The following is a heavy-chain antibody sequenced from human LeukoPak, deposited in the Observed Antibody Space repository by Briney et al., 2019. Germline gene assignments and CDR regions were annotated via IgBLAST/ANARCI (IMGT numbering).Heavy chain of an antibody. CDR3: ARGPRRGRSGGRIYYFDY. V-gene: IGHV4-34*01. CDR1: GGSFSGYY. D-gene: IGHD2-15*01. CDR2: INRSGST. Sequence: SETLSLTCAVYGGSFSGYYWSWIRQPPGKGLEWIGEINRSGSTNYNPSLKSRVTISVDTSKNQFSLELSSVTAADTAVYYCARGPRRGRSGGRIYYFDYWGQGTLVTVSS. J-gene: IGHJ4*02.